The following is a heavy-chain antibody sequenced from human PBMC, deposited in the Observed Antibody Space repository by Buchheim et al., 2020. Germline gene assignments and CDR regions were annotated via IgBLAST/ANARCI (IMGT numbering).Heavy chain of an antibody. Sequence: VQLVESGGGLVKPGGSLRLSCAASGFTFSSSWMHCVRQAPGKGLVWVSHINSDGSTTSYADSVKGRFIISRDNAKNTVYLQMNSLRVEDTAVYYCAKDWAYGMDVWGQGTT. J-gene: IGHJ6*02. CDR3: AKDWAYGMDV. CDR2: INSDGSTT. CDR1: GFTFSSSW. V-gene: IGHV3-74*01. D-gene: IGHD3-16*01.